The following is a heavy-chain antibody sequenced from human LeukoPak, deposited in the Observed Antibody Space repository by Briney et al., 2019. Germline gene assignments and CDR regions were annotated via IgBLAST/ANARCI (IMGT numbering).Heavy chain of an antibody. Sequence: PSETLSLTCTVPGGSISSYYWSWIRQPPGKGLEWIGYIYYIGATKYNPSLKSRVTISVDTSRDQFYLKLSSVTAEDTAVYYCARSQGGNTLWFDPWGQGTLVTVSS. CDR2: IYYIGAT. V-gene: IGHV4-59*01. CDR1: GGSISSYY. D-gene: IGHD4-23*01. J-gene: IGHJ5*02. CDR3: ARSQGGNTLWFDP.